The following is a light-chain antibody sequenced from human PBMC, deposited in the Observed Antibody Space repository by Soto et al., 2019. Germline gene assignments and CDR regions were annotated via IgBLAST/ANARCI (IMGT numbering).Light chain of an antibody. V-gene: IGKV3-15*01. CDR2: GSA. Sequence: EIVMTQSPATLSVSPGERATLSCRASQSVFSSLAWYQQRPGQAPRLLIYGSATRATGIPDRFSGSGSGTEFTLTISSLQSADSAVYYCQQYHSWPSFGQGTKVEIK. CDR1: QSVFSS. J-gene: IGKJ1*01. CDR3: QQYHSWPS.